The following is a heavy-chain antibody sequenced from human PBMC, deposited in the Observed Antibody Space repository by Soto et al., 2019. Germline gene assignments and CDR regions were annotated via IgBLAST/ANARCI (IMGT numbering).Heavy chain of an antibody. J-gene: IGHJ4*02. CDR3: ARYLGTGTAY. CDR2: IYRSGAT. V-gene: IGHV4-4*02. D-gene: IGHD1-1*01. CDR1: GDSITSSNW. Sequence: QVQLQESGPGLVKPSGTLSLTCAVSGDSITSSNWCSWVRPAPGKGLEWIGEIYRSGATTYNPSLTSRATISVDPSNNHFSLKLTSVTAADTAVYFCARYLGTGTAYWGRVTLVTVAS.